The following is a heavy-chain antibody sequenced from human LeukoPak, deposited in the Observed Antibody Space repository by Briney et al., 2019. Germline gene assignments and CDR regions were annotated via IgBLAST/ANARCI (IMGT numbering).Heavy chain of an antibody. CDR3: ARGLLDGYTHPAAFDI. V-gene: IGHV4-59*01. CDR2: IYYSGST. D-gene: IGHD5-24*01. CDR1: GGSISSYY. J-gene: IGHJ3*02. Sequence: SETLSLTCTVSGGSISSYYWSWIRQPPGKGLEWIGCIYYSGSTNYNPSLKSRVTISVDTSKNQFSLKLNSVTAADTAVYYCARGLLDGYTHPAAFDIWGQGTMVTVSS.